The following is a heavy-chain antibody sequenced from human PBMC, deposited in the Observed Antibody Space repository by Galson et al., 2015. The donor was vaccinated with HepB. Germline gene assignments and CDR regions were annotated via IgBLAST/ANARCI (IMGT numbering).Heavy chain of an antibody. CDR1: GYSFSNYG. J-gene: IGHJ6*02. D-gene: IGHD1-1*01. Sequence: SVKVSCKASGYSFSNYGLSWIRQAPGPGLERMGWFSGYDGSTNYAQKFQGRVTMTADASMGTAYLELRNLRSDDTAVYYCARDSRLELRLNNYFSYGMDVWGQGSAVTVSS. CDR3: ARDSRLELRLNNYFSYGMDV. CDR2: FSGYDGST. V-gene: IGHV1-18*01.